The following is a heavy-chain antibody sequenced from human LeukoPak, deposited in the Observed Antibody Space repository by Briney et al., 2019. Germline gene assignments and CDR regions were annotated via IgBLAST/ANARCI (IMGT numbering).Heavy chain of an antibody. D-gene: IGHD2-2*01. CDR3: AKTYQDIVVVPDAIFDY. CDR1: GFTFSTYA. J-gene: IGHJ4*02. CDR2: ISGSGGST. Sequence: LTGGSLRLSCAASGFTFSTYAMSWVRQAPGKGLEWVSTISGSGGSTYYADSVKGRFTISRDNSKNTLFLQMNSLRADDTAVYYCAKTYQDIVVVPDAIFDYWGQGTLVSVSS. V-gene: IGHV3-23*01.